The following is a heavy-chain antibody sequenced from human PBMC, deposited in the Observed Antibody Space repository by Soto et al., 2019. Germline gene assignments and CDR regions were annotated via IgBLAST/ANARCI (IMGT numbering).Heavy chain of an antibody. J-gene: IGHJ4*02. CDR2: IYHSGST. Sequence: QVQLQESGPGLVKPSGTLSLTCAVSGGSISSSNWWSWVRQPPGKGLEWIGEIYHSGSTNYNPSRKSRVTISVDKSKNQFSLKLSSVTAADTAVYYCARGRTYYYDSSGYYWDYWGQGTLVTVSS. CDR3: ARGRTYYYDSSGYYWDY. CDR1: GGSISSSNW. D-gene: IGHD3-22*01. V-gene: IGHV4-4*02.